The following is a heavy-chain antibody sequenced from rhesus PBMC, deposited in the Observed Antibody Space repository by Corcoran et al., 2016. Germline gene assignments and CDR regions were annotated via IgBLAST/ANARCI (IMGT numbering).Heavy chain of an antibody. CDR3: GRGAGIAAADY. D-gene: IGHD6-31*01. J-gene: IGHJ4*01. CDR1: GFSLSTSGMG. CDR2: IYWDDDK. Sequence: QVTLKESGPALVKPTQTLTLTCTFSGFSLSTSGMGVGWIRQPPRKALEWLARIYWDDDKYYTTSLKSRLTSSKDTSINQVVLTMTNMDPVDTATYYCGRGAGIAAADYWGQGVLVTVSS. V-gene: IGHV2S1*01.